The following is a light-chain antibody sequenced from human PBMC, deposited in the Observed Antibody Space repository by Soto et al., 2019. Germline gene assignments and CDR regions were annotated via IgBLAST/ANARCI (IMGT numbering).Light chain of an antibody. CDR1: SSDVGSYNL. Sequence: QSALTQPASVSGSPEQSITISCTGTSSDVGSYNLVSWYQQHPGKAPKVMIYEATKRPSGVSNRFSGSKSGNTASLTISGLQAEDEADYYCCSYAGSSWVFGGGTKLTVL. J-gene: IGLJ3*02. V-gene: IGLV2-23*01. CDR3: CSYAGSSWV. CDR2: EAT.